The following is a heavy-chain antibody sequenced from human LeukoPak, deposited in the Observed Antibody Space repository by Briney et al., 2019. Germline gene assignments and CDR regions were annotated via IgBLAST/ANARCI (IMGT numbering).Heavy chain of an antibody. V-gene: IGHV4-30-4*01. J-gene: IGHJ4*02. CDR1: GGSISSGDYY. D-gene: IGHD3-10*01. CDR2: IYYSGST. Sequence: PSETLSLTCTVSGGSISSGDYYWSWIRQPPGKGLEWIGYIYYSGSTYYNPSLKSRVTISVDTSKNQFSLKLSSVTAADTAVYYCARLISDYYGSGSYGDYWGQGTLVTVSS. CDR3: ARLISDYYGSGSYGDY.